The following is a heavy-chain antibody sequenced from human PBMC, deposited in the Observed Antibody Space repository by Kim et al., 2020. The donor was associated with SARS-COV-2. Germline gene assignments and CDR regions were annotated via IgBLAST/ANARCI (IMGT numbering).Heavy chain of an antibody. Sequence: GGSLRLSCAASGFTFSSYGMHWVRQAPGKGLEWVAVIWYDGSNKYYADSVKGRFTISRDNSKNTLYLQMNSLRAEDTAVYYCARDDVDSSSWYGRQGGSDYCGQGTLVTVSS. V-gene: IGHV3-33*01. CDR3: ARDDVDSSSWYGRQGGSDY. CDR1: GFTFSSYG. CDR2: IWYDGSNK. D-gene: IGHD6-13*01. J-gene: IGHJ4*02.